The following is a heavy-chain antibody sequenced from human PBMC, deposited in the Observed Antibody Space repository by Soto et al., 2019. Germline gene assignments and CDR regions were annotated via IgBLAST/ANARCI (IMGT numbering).Heavy chain of an antibody. CDR3: AKDSWAIFGVPAGEYYAMDV. D-gene: IGHD3-3*01. CDR2: ISGSGGTT. CDR1: GFTFENYA. J-gene: IGHJ6*02. Sequence: GGSLRLSCVAPGFTFENYAMSWVRQAPGKGLEWVSAISGSGGTTYYSDSVKGRFTISRDNSKNTVYLQMNDLRVEDAAEYFCAKDSWAIFGVPAGEYYAMDVWGQGTTVTVSS. V-gene: IGHV3-23*01.